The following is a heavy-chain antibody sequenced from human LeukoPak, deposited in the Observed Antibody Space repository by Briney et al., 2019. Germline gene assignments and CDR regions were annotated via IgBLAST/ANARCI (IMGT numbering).Heavy chain of an antibody. D-gene: IGHD2-15*01. J-gene: IGHJ4*02. V-gene: IGHV1-18*01. CDR3: ARDPPVYCSGGSCYGDY. CDR2: ISAYNGNT. Sequence: ASVKVSCKASGYTFTSYGISWVRQVPGQGPEWMGWISAYNGNTNYAQKLQGRVTMTTDTSTSTAYMELRSLRSDDTAVYYCARDPPVYCSGGSCYGDYWGQGTLVTVSS. CDR1: GYTFTSYG.